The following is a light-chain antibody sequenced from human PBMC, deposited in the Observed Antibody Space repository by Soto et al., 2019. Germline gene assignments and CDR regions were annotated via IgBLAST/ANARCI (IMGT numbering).Light chain of an antibody. CDR3: QSYDSSLSGVV. J-gene: IGLJ2*01. CDR2: GNT. V-gene: IGLV1-40*01. CDR1: SSNIGAGYD. Sequence: QSVLTQPPSVSGAPGPRVTISCTGSSSNIGAGYDVHWYQQLPGTAPKLLIYGNTNRPSGVPDRFSGSKSGTSASLAITGLQAEDEADYYGQSYDSSLSGVVFGGGTKVTVL.